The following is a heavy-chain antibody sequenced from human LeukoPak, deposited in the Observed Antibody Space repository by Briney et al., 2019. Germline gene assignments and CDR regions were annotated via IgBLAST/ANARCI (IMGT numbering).Heavy chain of an antibody. CDR1: GFTFSSYA. J-gene: IGHJ4*02. CDR2: ISYDGSNK. CDR3: ARDER. V-gene: IGHV3-30*04. Sequence: GGSLGLSCAASGFTFSSYAMHWVRQAPDKGLEWVAVISYDGSNKYYADSVKGRFTISRDNSKNTLYLQMNSLRAEDTAVYYCARDERWGQGTLVTVSS.